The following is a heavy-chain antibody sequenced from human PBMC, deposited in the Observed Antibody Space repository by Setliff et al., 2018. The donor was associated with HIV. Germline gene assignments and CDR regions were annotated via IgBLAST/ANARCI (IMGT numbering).Heavy chain of an antibody. V-gene: IGHV3-48*04. CDR3: TRGGGAARRVIGH. CDR1: GFTFSSYS. J-gene: IGHJ5*02. D-gene: IGHD6-6*01. CDR2: ISSSSSTI. Sequence: GGSLRLSCAASGFTFSSYSMNGVRQAPGKGLEWVSYISSSSSTIYYADSVKGRFTISRDNAKNSLYLQMNSQRAEDTAVYYCTRGGGAARRVIGHWGQGTLVTVSS.